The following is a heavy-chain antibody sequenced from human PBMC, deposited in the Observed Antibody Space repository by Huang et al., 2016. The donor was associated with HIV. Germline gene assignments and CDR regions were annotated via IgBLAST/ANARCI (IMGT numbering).Heavy chain of an antibody. V-gene: IGHV3-30*18. CDR3: AKGGSAAAVLDF. Sequence: QVQLVESGGGVVQPGRSLRISCAASGFTFSSYGMHGVRQAPGKGLEWVAVISDDAKTKYYADSVKGRFSISRDNSKTTVYLQLNSLRLEDTAVYYCAKGGSAAAVLDFWGQGTLVTVSS. CDR1: GFTFSSYG. D-gene: IGHD6-13*01. J-gene: IGHJ4*02. CDR2: ISDDAKTK.